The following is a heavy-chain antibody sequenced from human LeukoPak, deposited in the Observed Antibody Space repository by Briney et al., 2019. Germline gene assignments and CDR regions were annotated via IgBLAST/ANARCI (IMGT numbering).Heavy chain of an antibody. V-gene: IGHV1-18*01. CDR3: ARDRRNYYGSGSYFDY. J-gene: IGHJ4*02. CDR2: ISAYNGNT. D-gene: IGHD3-10*01. CDR1: GYTFTSYG. Sequence: ASVKVSCKASGYTFTSYGISWVRQAPGQGLEWMGWISAYNGNTNYAQKLQGRVTMTTDTSTSTAYMELSSLRSEDTAVYYCARDRRNYYGSGSYFDYWGQGTLVTVSS.